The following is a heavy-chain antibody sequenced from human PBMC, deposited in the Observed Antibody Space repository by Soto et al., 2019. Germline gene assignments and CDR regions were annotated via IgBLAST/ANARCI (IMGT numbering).Heavy chain of an antibody. V-gene: IGHV3-33*01. CDR3: ARGPPYGSTWHWYFDL. D-gene: IGHD6-19*01. CDR1: GFTFSTYG. CDR2: TYYDGSIK. Sequence: GGSLRLSCAASGFTFSTYGMHWVRQAPGKGLEWVAVTYYDGSIKYYADSVEGRFTISRDNSKNTLSLQMSSLRAEDTAIYYCARGPPYGSTWHWYFDLWGRGTLVTVSS. J-gene: IGHJ2*01.